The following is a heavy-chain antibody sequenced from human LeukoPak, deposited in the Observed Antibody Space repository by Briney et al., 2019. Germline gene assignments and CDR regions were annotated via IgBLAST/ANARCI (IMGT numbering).Heavy chain of an antibody. J-gene: IGHJ4*02. CDR1: GFIFSDYW. D-gene: IGHD1-1*01. V-gene: IGHV3-7*01. CDR2: ITRHGNEV. Sequence: GESLRLSCTASGFIFSDYWMTWVRQVPGTGLEWVANITRHGNEVHYVDSVKGRFTISRENAKTSLYLQLDSLRVEVSAVYYCARVGTWELQRVFDYWGQGTLVTVSS. CDR3: ARVGTWELQRVFDY.